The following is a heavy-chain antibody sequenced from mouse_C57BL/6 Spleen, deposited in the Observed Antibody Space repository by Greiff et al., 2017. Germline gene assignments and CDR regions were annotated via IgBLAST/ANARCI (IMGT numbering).Heavy chain of an antibody. CDR2: ISNGGGST. Sequence: EVQRVESGGGLVQPGGSLKLSCAASGFTFSDYYMYWVRQTPEKRLEWVAYISNGGGSTSYPDTVKGRFTISRDNAKNTLYLQMSRLKSEDTAMYYCASGTAQATAWFAYWGQGSLVTVSA. CDR3: ASGTAQATAWFAY. V-gene: IGHV5-12*01. D-gene: IGHD3-2*02. J-gene: IGHJ3*01. CDR1: GFTFSDYY.